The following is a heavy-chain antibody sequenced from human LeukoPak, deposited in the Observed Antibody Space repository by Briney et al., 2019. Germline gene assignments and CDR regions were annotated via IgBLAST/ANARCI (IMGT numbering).Heavy chain of an antibody. CDR3: ARNGAYVRNYDY. D-gene: IGHD2-8*01. J-gene: IGHJ4*02. CDR2: ICEIGGST. CDR1: VFTFISYA. V-gene: IGHV3-64*01. Sequence: GGSLRLSCAASVFTFISYAMHSVREAPGKGLEYVSAICEIGGSTYYANSVKGRFTISRDNSKNTLYLQMGSLRAEDMAVYYCARNGAYVRNYDYWGQGTLVTVSS.